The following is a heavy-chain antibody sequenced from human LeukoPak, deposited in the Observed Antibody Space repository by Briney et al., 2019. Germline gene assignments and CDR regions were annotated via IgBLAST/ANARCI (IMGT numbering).Heavy chain of an antibody. Sequence: GTSLRLSCAASGFTFSSLAMHWVRQAPGKGLEWVACISYDGNNQYYADSVKGRFTISRDNSKNTLYLQMNNLRAEDTAIYYCARVESRDCSGANCYDGFWGQGTLVSVSS. V-gene: IGHV3-30-3*01. CDR1: GFTFSSLA. CDR3: ARVESRDCSGANCYDGF. D-gene: IGHD2-15*01. CDR2: ISYDGNNQ. J-gene: IGHJ4*02.